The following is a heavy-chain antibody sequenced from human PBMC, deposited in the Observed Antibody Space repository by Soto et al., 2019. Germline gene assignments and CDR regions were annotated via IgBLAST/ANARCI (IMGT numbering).Heavy chain of an antibody. J-gene: IGHJ4*02. Sequence: SETLSLTCTVSVGSISSSSYYWVWIRQPPGKGPEWIGSIYYSGSTYYNPSLKSRVTISVDTSKNQFSLKLSSVTAADTAVYYCASGGYSGYDWTAGDYWGQGTLVTVSS. D-gene: IGHD5-12*01. CDR1: VGSISSSSYY. CDR3: ASGGYSGYDWTAGDY. CDR2: IYYSGST. V-gene: IGHV4-39*01.